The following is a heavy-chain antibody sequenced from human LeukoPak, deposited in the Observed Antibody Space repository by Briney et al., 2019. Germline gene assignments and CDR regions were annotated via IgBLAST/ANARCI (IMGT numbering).Heavy chain of an antibody. D-gene: IGHD1-26*01. Sequence: GGSLRLSCEASGFTFSSYWMSWVRQAPGKGLEWVANTKEDGSEKYFVDSVKGRFTISRDNAKNSVFLEMNGLRVEDTAVYYCATYLRNTVAGYYYSESWGQGTMVTVSS. CDR2: TKEDGSEK. V-gene: IGHV3-7*01. CDR1: GFTFSSYW. J-gene: IGHJ4*02. CDR3: ATYLRNTVAGYYYSES.